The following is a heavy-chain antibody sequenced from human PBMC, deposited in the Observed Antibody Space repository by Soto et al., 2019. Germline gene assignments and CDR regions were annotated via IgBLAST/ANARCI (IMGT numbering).Heavy chain of an antibody. V-gene: IGHV3-64*02. CDR2: ISSNGGST. J-gene: IGHJ3*02. D-gene: IGHD1-7*01. Sequence: GWSLRLSCAASGFTFSSYAMHWVRQAPGKGLEYVSAISSNGGSTYYADSVKGRFTISRDNSKNTLYLQMGSLRAEDMAVYYCARESAETTSAFEIWGQGTMVTVSS. CDR3: ARESAETTSAFEI. CDR1: GFTFSSYA.